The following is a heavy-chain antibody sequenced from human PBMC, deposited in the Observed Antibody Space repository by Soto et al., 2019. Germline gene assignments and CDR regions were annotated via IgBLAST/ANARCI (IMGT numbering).Heavy chain of an antibody. J-gene: IGHJ6*02. CDR2: IFPGDSET. CDR3: ARHRRTMKGQFYYYAMDV. CDR1: GYKFSNYW. D-gene: IGHD3-22*01. V-gene: IGHV5-51*01. Sequence: PGEPLKISCRGSGYKFSNYWIGWVRQKPGKGLEWMGIIFPGDSETRNSPSFQGQVTISDDRSTNTAYLQWSSLKASDTAMYYCARHRRTMKGQFYYYAMDVWGQGTTVTVSS.